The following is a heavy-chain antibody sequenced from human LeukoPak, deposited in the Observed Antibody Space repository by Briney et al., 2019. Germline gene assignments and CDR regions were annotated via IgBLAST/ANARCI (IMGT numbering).Heavy chain of an antibody. Sequence: SETLSLTCTVSGGSISTSSYYWGWIRQPPGKGLEWIGYIYYSGSTYYNPSLKSRVTISVDTSKNQFSLKLSSVTAADTAVYYCARVAGYYYGMDVWGQGTTVTVSS. V-gene: IGHV4-30-4*08. CDR2: IYYSGST. CDR1: GGSISTSSYY. J-gene: IGHJ6*02. CDR3: ARVAGYYYGMDV.